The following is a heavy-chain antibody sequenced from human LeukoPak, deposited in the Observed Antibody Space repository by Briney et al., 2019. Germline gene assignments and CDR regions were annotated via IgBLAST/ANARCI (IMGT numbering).Heavy chain of an antibody. Sequence: GGSLRLSCAASGFTFSSYEMNWVRQASGKGLEWVSYISSSGSTIYYADSVKGRFTISRDNAKNSLYLQMNSLRAEDTAVYYCARRLPIFGVAPDYWGQGTLVTVSS. V-gene: IGHV3-48*03. J-gene: IGHJ4*02. CDR1: GFTFSSYE. CDR3: ARRLPIFGVAPDY. CDR2: ISSSGSTI. D-gene: IGHD3-3*02.